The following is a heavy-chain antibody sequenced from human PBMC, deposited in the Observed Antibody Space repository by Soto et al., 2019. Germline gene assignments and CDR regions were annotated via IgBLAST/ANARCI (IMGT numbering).Heavy chain of an antibody. D-gene: IGHD2-2*01. V-gene: IGHV4-30-4*01. CDR1: GGSITTGDYH. Sequence: LSLTGTGSGGSITTGDYHWIFIRQSPGKGLECIGYIYHSGRTYYNPSLKSRVIMSVNTSKNQFSLNLSSVTAADTAMYYCARVGYRLLSLYTMDVCGQGTTVTVSS. J-gene: IGHJ6*02. CDR2: IYHSGRT. CDR3: ARVGYRLLSLYTMDV.